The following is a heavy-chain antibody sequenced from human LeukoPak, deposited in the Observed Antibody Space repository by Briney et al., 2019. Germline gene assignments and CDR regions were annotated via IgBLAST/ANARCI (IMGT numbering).Heavy chain of an antibody. CDR1: GLSVSTHG. CDR3: AKDSRIAAAGTAFDY. V-gene: IGHV3-33*06. D-gene: IGHD6-13*01. Sequence: GKSLRLSCAASGLSVSTHGMHWVRQAPGKGLEWVAVIWYDGSNKYYADSVKGRFTISRDNSKNTLYLQMNSLRAEDTAVYYCAKDSRIAAAGTAFDYWGQGTLVTVSS. CDR2: IWYDGSNK. J-gene: IGHJ4*02.